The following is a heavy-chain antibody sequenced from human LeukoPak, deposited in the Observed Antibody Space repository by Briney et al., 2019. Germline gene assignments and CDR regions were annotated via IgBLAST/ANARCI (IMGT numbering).Heavy chain of an antibody. CDR3: ARDAHDYGDYGWFDP. V-gene: IGHV4-30-4*08. Sequence: SETLSLTCTVSGGSISSGGYYWSWIRQHPGKGLEWIGYIYYSGSTYYNPSLKSRVTISVDTSKNQFSLKLSSVTAADTAVYYCARDAHDYGDYGWFDPWGQGTLVTVSS. CDR2: IYYSGST. D-gene: IGHD4-17*01. J-gene: IGHJ5*02. CDR1: GGSISSGGYY.